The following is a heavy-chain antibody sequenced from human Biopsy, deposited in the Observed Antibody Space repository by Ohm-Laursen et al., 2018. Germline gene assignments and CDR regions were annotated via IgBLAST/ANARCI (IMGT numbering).Heavy chain of an antibody. Sequence: SDTLSLTCTVSGGSISSDYWGWIRQSPGKGLEWIGYISNRGSTNYNPSLRGRVTISVDTSKNQFSLKLSSVTAADTAVFFCARLYRLDDYWNDDPPDAFDVWGQGTRVTVSS. CDR3: ARLYRLDDYWNDDPPDAFDV. V-gene: IGHV4-59*07. D-gene: IGHD3-3*01. CDR2: ISNRGST. CDR1: GGSISSDY. J-gene: IGHJ3*01.